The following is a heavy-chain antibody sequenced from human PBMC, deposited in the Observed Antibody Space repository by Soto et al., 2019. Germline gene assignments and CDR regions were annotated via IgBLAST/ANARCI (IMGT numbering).Heavy chain of an antibody. CDR2: ISSGNGNP. J-gene: IGHJ4*01. Sequence: GASVRVSCKASGYTLTTYTIHWVRQAPGQRLEWMGWISSGNGNPKYSQKFQGTVTFTRDTSANTAYMELSSLRSEDTAVYYCARQTAPGYQGDYWGHVTLVTVSS. CDR3: ARQTAPGYQGDY. V-gene: IGHV1-3*01. D-gene: IGHD6-13*01. CDR1: GYTLTTYT.